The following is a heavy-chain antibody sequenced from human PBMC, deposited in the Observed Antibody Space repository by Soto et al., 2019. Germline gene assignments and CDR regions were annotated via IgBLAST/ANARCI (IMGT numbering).Heavy chain of an antibody. J-gene: IGHJ6*02. V-gene: IGHV2-70*01. CDR1: GFSLSTSGMC. CDR2: IDWDDDK. Sequence: SGPTPVNPTRTLTLTWTFSGFSLSTSGMCVSWIRQPPGKALEWLALIDWDDDKYYSTSLKTRLTISKDTSKNQVVLTMTNMDPVDTATYYCARTTTVTTNYYYYGMDVWGQGTTVTVSS. CDR3: ARTTTVTTNYYYYGMDV. D-gene: IGHD4-17*01.